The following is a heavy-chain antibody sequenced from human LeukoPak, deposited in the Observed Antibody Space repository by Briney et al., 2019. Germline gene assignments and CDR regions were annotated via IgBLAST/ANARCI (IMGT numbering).Heavy chain of an antibody. CDR2: IDPSDSYT. Sequence: GESLKISCKGSGYSLTSYWISWVRQMPGKGLEWMGRIDPSDSYTNYSPSFQGHVTISADKSISTAYLQWSSLKASDTAMYYCARQGWEGTSGTTWDYYYGMDVWGKGTTVTVSS. CDR1: GYSLTSYW. V-gene: IGHV5-10-1*01. D-gene: IGHD1-1*01. J-gene: IGHJ6*04. CDR3: ARQGWEGTSGTTWDYYYGMDV.